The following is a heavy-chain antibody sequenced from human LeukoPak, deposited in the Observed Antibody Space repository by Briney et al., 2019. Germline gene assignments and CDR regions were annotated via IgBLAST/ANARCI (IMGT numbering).Heavy chain of an antibody. CDR3: ARGTANSGAVDY. CDR1: GFTFSSYA. Sequence: GRSLRLSCAASGFTFSSYAMHWVRQAPGKGLEWVAVISYDGSNKYYADSVKGRFTISRDNSKNTLYLQMNSLRAEDTAVYYCARGTANSGAVDYWGQGTLATVSS. D-gene: IGHD2-15*01. CDR2: ISYDGSNK. V-gene: IGHV3-30-3*01. J-gene: IGHJ4*02.